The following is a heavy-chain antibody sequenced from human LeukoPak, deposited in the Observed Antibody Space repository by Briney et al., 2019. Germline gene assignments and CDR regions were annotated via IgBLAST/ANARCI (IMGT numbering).Heavy chain of an antibody. CDR3: ASGSSSSDY. Sequence: SETLSLTCAVAGGSISSGSYYWSWIRQPAGKGLEWIGRIYTSGSTNYHPSLKSRATISLDTSKNQFSLKLSSVTAADTAVYYCASGSSSSDYWGQGTLVTVSS. J-gene: IGHJ4*02. V-gene: IGHV4-61*02. CDR1: GGSISSGSYY. D-gene: IGHD6-6*01. CDR2: IYTSGST.